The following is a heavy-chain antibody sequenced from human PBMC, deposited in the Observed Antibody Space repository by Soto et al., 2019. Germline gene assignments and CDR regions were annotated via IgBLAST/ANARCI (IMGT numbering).Heavy chain of an antibody. V-gene: IGHV3-73*01. J-gene: IGHJ3*02. D-gene: IGHD7-27*01. Sequence: GGSLSLSCAASGFTFSGSAMHWVRQASGKGLEWVGRIRSKANSYATAYAASVKGRFTISRDDSKNTAYLQMNSLKTEDTAVYYCTRTGDLTLDAFDIWGQGTMVTVSS. CDR2: IRSKANSYAT. CDR3: TRTGDLTLDAFDI. CDR1: GFTFSGSA.